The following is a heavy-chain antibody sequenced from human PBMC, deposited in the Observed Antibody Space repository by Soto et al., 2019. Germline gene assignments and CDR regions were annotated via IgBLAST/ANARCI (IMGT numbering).Heavy chain of an antibody. V-gene: IGHV3-30*18. D-gene: IGHD6-13*01. J-gene: IGHJ4*02. CDR3: AKDHDLAAAGYYFDY. CDR1: GFNFSSYG. Sequence: GGSLRLSSAASGFNFSSYGMHWVRQAPRKGLEWLAVISTDGRDKYHADSVKGRFTISRDNSKNTLYLQMSSLRAEDTAVYYCAKDHDLAAAGYYFDYWGQGTLVTVSS. CDR2: ISTDGRDK.